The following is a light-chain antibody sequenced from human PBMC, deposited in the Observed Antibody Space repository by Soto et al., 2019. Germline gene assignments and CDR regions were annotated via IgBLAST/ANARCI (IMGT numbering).Light chain of an antibody. CDR2: HAS. CDR3: QEYDTAPLT. V-gene: IGKV1-27*01. Sequence: IQMTQSPSSLSASVGDRVTITCRASQGIMTYLAWYQQKPGKVPKLLMYHASALQSGVPSRFSGSGSGTDFTLTISSLQPEDVATYYCQEYDTAPLTFGGGTKVEIK. J-gene: IGKJ4*01. CDR1: QGIMTY.